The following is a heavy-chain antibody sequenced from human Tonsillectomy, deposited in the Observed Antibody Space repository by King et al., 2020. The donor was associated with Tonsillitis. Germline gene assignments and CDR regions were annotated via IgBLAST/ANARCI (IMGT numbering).Heavy chain of an antibody. CDR1: GGSISSGGYY. CDR2: IYYSGST. CDR3: ARNHRITIFGGVSWFDT. V-gene: IGHV4-31*03. D-gene: IGHD3-3*01. J-gene: IGHJ5*02. Sequence: VQLQESGPGLVKPSQTLSLTCTVSGGSISSGGYYWSWIRQHPGKGLEWIGYIYYSGSTYYNPSLKSRVTISVDTSKNQFSLKLSSVTAADTAVYYCARNHRITIFGGVSWFDTWGQGTLVTVSS.